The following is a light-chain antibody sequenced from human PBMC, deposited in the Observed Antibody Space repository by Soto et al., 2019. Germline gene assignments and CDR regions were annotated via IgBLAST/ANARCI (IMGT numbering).Light chain of an antibody. CDR1: QSVSRN. Sequence: EILMTQSPATLSVSPGERATLSCRASQSVSRNVAWYQQKHGQAPRLLIYGASTRATGIPARFSGSGSGTEFTLTISSLQSEEFAVDYGQHYNNGPPWTFGQGTKVEIK. CDR3: QHYNNGPPWT. V-gene: IGKV3-15*01. CDR2: GAS. J-gene: IGKJ1*01.